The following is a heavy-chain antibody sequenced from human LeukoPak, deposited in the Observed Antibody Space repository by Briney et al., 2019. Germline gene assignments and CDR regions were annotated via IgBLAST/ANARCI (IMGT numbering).Heavy chain of an antibody. CDR3: ARWVYYGYYFDY. CDR2: IYYSGST. V-gene: IGHV4-61*01. J-gene: IGHJ4*02. CDR1: GGSFSSGSYY. D-gene: IGHD3-10*01. Sequence: PSETLSLTCTVSGGSFSSGSYYWSWIRQPPGKGLEWIGYIYYSGSTNYNPSLKSRVTISLDTSKNQYPLKLRSVSAADTAVYYCARWVYYGYYFDYWGQGTLVTVSS.